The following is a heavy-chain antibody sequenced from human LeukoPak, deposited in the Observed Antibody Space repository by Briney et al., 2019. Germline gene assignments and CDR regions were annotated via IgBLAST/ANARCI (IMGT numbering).Heavy chain of an antibody. D-gene: IGHD3-10*01. J-gene: IGHJ4*02. CDR1: GFTFSSTW. CDR2: ITSDGSST. CDR3: ARDRYYIFDY. V-gene: IGHV3-74*01. Sequence: GGSLRLSCAASGFTFSSTWMNWVRQGPGKGLEWVSRITSDGSSTIYADSVKGRFTISRDNAKSTVYLQMISLRAEDTAVYFCARDRYYIFDYWGQGAPVTVSS.